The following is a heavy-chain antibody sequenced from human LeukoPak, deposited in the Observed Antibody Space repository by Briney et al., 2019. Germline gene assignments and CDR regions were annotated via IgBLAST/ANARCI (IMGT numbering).Heavy chain of an antibody. Sequence: TSQSLSLTCAVYGGSFSGYYWSWIRQPPGKGLEWIGEINHSGSTNYNPSLKSRVTISVDTSKNQFSLKLSSVTAADTAVYYCARAMAYCSGGSCYSYNFDYWGQGTLVTVSS. J-gene: IGHJ4*02. CDR3: ARAMAYCSGGSCYSYNFDY. V-gene: IGHV4-34*01. D-gene: IGHD2-15*01. CDR1: GGSFSGYY. CDR2: INHSGST.